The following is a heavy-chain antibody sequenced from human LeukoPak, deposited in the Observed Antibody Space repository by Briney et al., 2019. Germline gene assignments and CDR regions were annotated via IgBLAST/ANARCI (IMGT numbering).Heavy chain of an antibody. J-gene: IGHJ1*01. CDR1: GFTFSSYD. CDR2: IKNSGSTI. CDR3: ARDERSSYVRGVSQYFLH. Sequence: GGSLRLSCAASGFTFSSYDMNRVRQAPGRGLEWVSYIKNSGSTIYYADSVKGRFTISRDNAKNSLYLQMNSLRAEDTAIYYCARDERSSYVRGVSQYFLHWGQGTLVTVSS. V-gene: IGHV3-48*03. D-gene: IGHD2-8*01.